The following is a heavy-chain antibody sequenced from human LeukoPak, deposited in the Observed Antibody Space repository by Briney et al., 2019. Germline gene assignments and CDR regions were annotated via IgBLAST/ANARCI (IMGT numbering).Heavy chain of an antibody. CDR3: ARDYIAAAPQYNRFDP. CDR1: GYTFTSYY. V-gene: IGHV1-46*01. Sequence: ASVKVSCKASGYTFTSYYMHWVRQAPGQGLEWMGIINPSGGSTSYAQKFQGRVTMTRDMSTSTVYMELSSLRSEDTAVYYCARDYIAAAPQYNRFDPWGQGTLVTVSS. D-gene: IGHD6-13*01. CDR2: INPSGGST. J-gene: IGHJ5*02.